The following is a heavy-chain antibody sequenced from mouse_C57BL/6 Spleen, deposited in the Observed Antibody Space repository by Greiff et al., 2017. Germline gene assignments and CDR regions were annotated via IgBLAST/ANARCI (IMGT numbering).Heavy chain of an antibody. CDR3: ASPITTVVAPDY. CDR2: ISSGSSTI. Sequence: EVKVVESGGGLVKPGGSLKLSCAASGFTFSDYGMHWVRQAPEKGLEWVAYISSGSSTIYYADTVKGRFTISRDNAKNTLFLQMTSLRSEDTAMYYCASPITTVVAPDYWGQGTTLTVSS. D-gene: IGHD1-1*01. V-gene: IGHV5-17*01. J-gene: IGHJ2*01. CDR1: GFTFSDYG.